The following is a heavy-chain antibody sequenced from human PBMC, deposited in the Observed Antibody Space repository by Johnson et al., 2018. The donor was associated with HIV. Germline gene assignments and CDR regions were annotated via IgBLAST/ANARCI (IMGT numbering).Heavy chain of an antibody. D-gene: IGHD3-10*01. CDR3: ARALTMVRGVISDALDI. Sequence: QVQLVESGGGVVQPGRSLRLSCAASGFTFSSYGMAWVRQAPGKGLEWVTVISFTGLQNYYADSVKGRFTISRDNSKNTLYLQMNSLRAEDTALYYCARALTMVRGVISDALDIWGQETMVTVSS. CDR2: ISFTGLQN. V-gene: IGHV3-30*03. J-gene: IGHJ3*02. CDR1: GFTFSSYG.